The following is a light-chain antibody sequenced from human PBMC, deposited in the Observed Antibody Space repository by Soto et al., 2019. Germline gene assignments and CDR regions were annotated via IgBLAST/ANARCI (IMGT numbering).Light chain of an antibody. CDR2: DAS. J-gene: IGKJ4*01. CDR1: QDISNY. Sequence: DIQITQSPSSLSAYVGHRVTITFQSSQDISNYLNWYQQKPGKAPKLLIYDASNLETGVPSRFSGSGSGTDFTFTISSLQTEDIATYYCQQYDNLPLTFGGGTKVDIK. V-gene: IGKV1-33*01. CDR3: QQYDNLPLT.